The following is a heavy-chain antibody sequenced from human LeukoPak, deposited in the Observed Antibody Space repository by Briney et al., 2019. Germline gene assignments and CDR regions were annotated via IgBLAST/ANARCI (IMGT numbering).Heavy chain of an antibody. D-gene: IGHD2-2*02. CDR2: ISYDGSNK. CDR1: GFTVSNWA. Sequence: GGSLRLYCATSGFTVSNWAIHWVRQAPGKGLEWVAAISYDGSNKFYADSVKGRFTISRDNSKNSLDLQMNSLRAEDTAVYYCARGYCSSTSCYNDYWGQGTLVTVSS. V-gene: IGHV3-30*04. CDR3: ARGYCSSTSCYNDY. J-gene: IGHJ4*02.